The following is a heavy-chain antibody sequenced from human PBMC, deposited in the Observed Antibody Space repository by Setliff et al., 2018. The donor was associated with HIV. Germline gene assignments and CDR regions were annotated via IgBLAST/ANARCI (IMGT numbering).Heavy chain of an antibody. CDR3: VRDDYGYNGKGFDY. D-gene: IGHD4-17*01. CDR2: IYYSGST. J-gene: IGHJ4*02. V-gene: IGHV4-28*03. CDR1: GYSIRSNNW. Sequence: SETLSLTCAVSGYSIRSNNWWGWIRQPPGKGLEWIGYIYYSGSTYYNPSLKSRVTISIDTSNNQISLRLSSVTAADTAMYYCVRDDYGYNGKGFDYWGPGTLVTSPQ.